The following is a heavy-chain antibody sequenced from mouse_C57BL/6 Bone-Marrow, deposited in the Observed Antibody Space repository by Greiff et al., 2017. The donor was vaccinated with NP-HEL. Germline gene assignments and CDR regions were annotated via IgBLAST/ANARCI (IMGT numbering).Heavy chain of an antibody. J-gene: IGHJ3*01. CDR1: GFTFSDYG. CDR3: ARGYGYDDGGGFAD. CDR2: ISSGSSTI. Sequence: EVQLVESGGGLVKPGGSLKLSCAASGFTFSDYGMHWVRQAPEKGLEWVAYISSGSSTIYYADTVKGRFPISSDNAKNTLFLQMTSRSTERTAMYYCARGYGYDDGGGFADGGQGTLVTVSA. D-gene: IGHD2-2*01. V-gene: IGHV5-17*01.